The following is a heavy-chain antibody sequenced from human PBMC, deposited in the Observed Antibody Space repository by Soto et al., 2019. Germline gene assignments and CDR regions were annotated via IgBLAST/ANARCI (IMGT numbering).Heavy chain of an antibody. CDR2: ISYDGSNK. V-gene: IGHV3-30-3*01. CDR3: ARQAVVLDANWLDA. D-gene: IGHD2-2*01. CDR1: GFTFSSYV. Sequence: GGSLRLSCAASGFTFSSYVMYWVRQAPGKGLEWVALISYDGSNKYYADSVKGRFSISRGNSKNTLYLQMNSLRAEDTAVYYRARQAVVLDANWLDAWGQGTLVTVSS. J-gene: IGHJ5*02.